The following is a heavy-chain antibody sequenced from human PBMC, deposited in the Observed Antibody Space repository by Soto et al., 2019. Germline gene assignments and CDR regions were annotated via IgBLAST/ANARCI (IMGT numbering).Heavy chain of an antibody. CDR3: ARQPVPPSHCTNGVRYTEYYGMDV. CDR1: GYSFTSYW. D-gene: IGHD2-8*01. CDR2: IYPGDSDT. V-gene: IGHV5-51*01. J-gene: IGHJ6*02. Sequence: PGESLKISCKGSGYSFTSYWIGWVRQMPGKGLEWMGIIYPGDSDTRYSPSFQGQVTISADKSISTAYLQWSSLKASDTAMYYCARQPVPPSHCTNGVRYTEYYGMDVWGQGTTVTVSS.